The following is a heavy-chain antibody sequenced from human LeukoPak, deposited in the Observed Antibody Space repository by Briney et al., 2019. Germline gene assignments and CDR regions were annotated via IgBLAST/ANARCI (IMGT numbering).Heavy chain of an antibody. CDR3: ARDRGYSNFDY. J-gene: IGHJ4*02. Sequence: GGSLRLSCAASGFGFSNYWMSWVRQAPGKGLEWVANMNEDGSGKNYVDSVKGRFTIYRDNAQDSLYLQMNSLRAEDTAVYYCARDRGYSNFDYWGQGTLLTVSS. CDR2: MNEDGSGK. CDR1: GFGFSNYW. V-gene: IGHV3-7*01. D-gene: IGHD4-11*01.